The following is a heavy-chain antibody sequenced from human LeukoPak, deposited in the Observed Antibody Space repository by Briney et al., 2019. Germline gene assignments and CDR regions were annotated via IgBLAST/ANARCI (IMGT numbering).Heavy chain of an antibody. V-gene: IGHV1-2*02. CDR1: GYTFTGYY. D-gene: IGHD6-13*01. J-gene: IGHJ4*02. Sequence: ASVKVSCKASGYTFTGYYMHWVRQAPGQGLEWMGWINPNSGGTNYAQKFQGRVTMTRDTPISTAYMELSRLRSDDTAVYYCASGGYSSSWYGEGPPTSHYWGQGTLVTVSS. CDR3: ASGGYSSSWYGEGPPTSHY. CDR2: INPNSGGT.